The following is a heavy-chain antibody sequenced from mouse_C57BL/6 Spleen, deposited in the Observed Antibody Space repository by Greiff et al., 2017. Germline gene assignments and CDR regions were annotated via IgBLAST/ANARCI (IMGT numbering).Heavy chain of an antibody. Sequence: EVQLVESGGDLVKPGGSLKLSCAASGFTFSSYGMSWVRQTPDKRLEWVATISSGGSYTYYPDSVKGRFTISRDNAKNTLYLQMSSLKSEDTARYYCARSGGSYYFDDWGQGTTLTVSS. CDR3: ARSGGSYYFDD. CDR2: ISSGGSYT. V-gene: IGHV5-6*01. CDR1: GFTFSSYG. J-gene: IGHJ2*01.